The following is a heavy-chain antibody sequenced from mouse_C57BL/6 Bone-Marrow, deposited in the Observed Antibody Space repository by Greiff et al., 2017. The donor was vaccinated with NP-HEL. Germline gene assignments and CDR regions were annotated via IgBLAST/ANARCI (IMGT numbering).Heavy chain of an antibody. D-gene: IGHD2-4*01. CDR2: IDPSDSYT. Sequence: VQLQQPGAELVKPGASVKLSCKASGYTFTSYWMQWVKQRPGQGLEWIGEIDPSDSYTNYNQKFKGKATLTVDTSSSTAYMQLSSLTSEDSAVYYCAKDYHYDGYAMDYWGQGTSVTVSS. J-gene: IGHJ4*01. V-gene: IGHV1-50*01. CDR3: AKDYHYDGYAMDY. CDR1: GYTFTSYW.